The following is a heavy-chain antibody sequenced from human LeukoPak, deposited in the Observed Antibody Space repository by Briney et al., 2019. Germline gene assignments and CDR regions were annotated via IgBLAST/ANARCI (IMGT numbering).Heavy chain of an antibody. Sequence: MTSETLSLTCAVYGGSFSGCYWSWIRQPPGKGLEWIGEINHSGSTNYNPSLKSRVTISVDTSKNQFSLKLSSVTAADTAVYYCARDSGEAEVPAAMFDYWGQGTLVTVSS. CDR1: GGSFSGCY. J-gene: IGHJ4*02. CDR3: ARDSGEAEVPAAMFDY. V-gene: IGHV4-34*01. CDR2: INHSGST. D-gene: IGHD2-2*01.